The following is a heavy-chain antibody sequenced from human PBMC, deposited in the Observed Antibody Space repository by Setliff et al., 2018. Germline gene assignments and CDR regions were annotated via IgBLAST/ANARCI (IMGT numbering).Heavy chain of an antibody. V-gene: IGHV3-74*01. CDR2: INSDGSST. CDR3: ARSETCHSTHCSPYDY. Sequence: GGSLRLSCAASGFTFSSYWMHWVRQAPGKGLVWVSRINSDGSSTSYADSVKGRFTISRDNAKNTLYLQMNSLRAEDTAVYYCARSETCHSTHCSPYDYWGQGTPVTVSS. D-gene: IGHD2-2*01. CDR1: GFTFSSYW. J-gene: IGHJ4*02.